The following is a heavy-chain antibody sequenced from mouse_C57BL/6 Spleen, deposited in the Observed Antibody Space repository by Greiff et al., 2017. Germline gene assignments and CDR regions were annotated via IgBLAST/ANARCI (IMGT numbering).Heavy chain of an antibody. V-gene: IGHV5-6*01. CDR1: GFTFSSYG. Sequence: EVQLVESGGDLVKPGGSLKLSCAASGFTFSSYGMSWVRQTPDKRLEWVATISSGGSYTYYPDSVKGRFTISRDNAKNTLYLQMSSLKSEDTAMYYCAREDSNGFAYWGQGTLVTVSA. D-gene: IGHD2-5*01. CDR2: ISSGGSYT. J-gene: IGHJ3*01. CDR3: AREDSNGFAY.